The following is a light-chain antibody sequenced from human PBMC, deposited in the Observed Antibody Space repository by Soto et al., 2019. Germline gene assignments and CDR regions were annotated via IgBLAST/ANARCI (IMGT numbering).Light chain of an antibody. CDR2: GAS. CDR3: QQYNNWPPTWT. CDR1: QSITNN. Sequence: EIVMTQSPATLSVSPVEGANLSFSSSQSITNNLAWYQQKPGQPPRLLIYGASTRATGFPARFSGSGSGTDFTLTISSLQSEDFAVYYCQQYNNWPPTWTFGQGTKVDIK. V-gene: IGKV3-15*01. J-gene: IGKJ1*01.